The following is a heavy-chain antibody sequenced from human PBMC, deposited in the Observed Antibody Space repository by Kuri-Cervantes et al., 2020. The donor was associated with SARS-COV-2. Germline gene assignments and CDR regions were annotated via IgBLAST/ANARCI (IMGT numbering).Heavy chain of an antibody. J-gene: IGHJ4*02. D-gene: IGHD6-19*01. V-gene: IGHV1-2*02. CDR1: GYTFTGYY. CDR2: INPNSGGT. CDR3: ARASLSGWYPPDY. Sequence: ASVKVSCKASGYTFTGYYMHWVRQAPGQGLEWMGWINPNSGGTNYAQKFQGRVTMTRNTSISTAYMELSSLRSEDTAVYYCARASLSGWYPPDYWGQGTLVTVSS.